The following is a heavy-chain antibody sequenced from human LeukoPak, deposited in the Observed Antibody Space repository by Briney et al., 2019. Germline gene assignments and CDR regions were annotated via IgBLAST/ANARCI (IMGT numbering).Heavy chain of an antibody. J-gene: IGHJ3*02. V-gene: IGHV3-30-3*01. D-gene: IGHD2-15*01. CDR1: GFTFSSYA. CDR3: ARGRAALHTFDI. Sequence: GGSLRLSCAASGFTFSSYAMHWVRQAPGKGLEWVAVISYDGSNKYYADSVKGRFTISRDNSKNTLYLQMNSLRAEDTAVYYCARGRAALHTFDIWGQGTMVTVSS. CDR2: ISYDGSNK.